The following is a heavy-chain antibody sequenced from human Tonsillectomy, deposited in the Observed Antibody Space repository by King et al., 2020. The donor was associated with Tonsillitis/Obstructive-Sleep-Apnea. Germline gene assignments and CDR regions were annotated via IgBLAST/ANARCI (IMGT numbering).Heavy chain of an antibody. J-gene: IGHJ4*02. D-gene: IGHD2-15*01. CDR2: SYYSWST. CDR3: ARDRVATPPHFDY. Sequence: MQLQESGPVLVKPSETLSLTCTVSGGAVSMGSYYWSWIRQPPGKGLEWIVESYYSWSTNYNPSIKSRVTISVDTSKNPFSLKLSSVTSADTAVYYCARDRVATPPHFDYWGQGTLVTVSS. CDR1: GGAVSMGSYY. V-gene: IGHV4-61*01.